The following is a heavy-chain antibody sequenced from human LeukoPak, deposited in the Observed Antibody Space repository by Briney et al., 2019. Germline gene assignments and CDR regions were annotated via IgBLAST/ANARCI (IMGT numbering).Heavy chain of an antibody. D-gene: IGHD1-26*01. Sequence: PSETLSLTCAVYGGSFSGYYWSWIRQPPGKGLEWIGEINHSGSTNYNPSLKSRVTISVDTSKNQFSLKLSSVTAADTAVYYCARDMVGATVDAFDIWGQGTMVTVSS. V-gene: IGHV4-34*01. CDR1: GGSFSGYY. CDR3: ARDMVGATVDAFDI. J-gene: IGHJ3*02. CDR2: INHSGST.